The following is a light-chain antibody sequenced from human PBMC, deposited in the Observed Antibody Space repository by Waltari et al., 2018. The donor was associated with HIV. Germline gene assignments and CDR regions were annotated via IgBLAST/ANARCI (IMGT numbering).Light chain of an antibody. Sequence: DIQMTQSPSSLSASIGARVTLNCRASQSISTYLSWYQQKPGKAPNLLIDTASSLQSGVPSRFSGSGSGTDFTLTISSLQPEDFATYYGQQSYSTPFTFGPGTKVDIK. CDR1: QSISTY. CDR3: QQSYSTPFT. J-gene: IGKJ3*01. CDR2: TAS. V-gene: IGKV1-39*01.